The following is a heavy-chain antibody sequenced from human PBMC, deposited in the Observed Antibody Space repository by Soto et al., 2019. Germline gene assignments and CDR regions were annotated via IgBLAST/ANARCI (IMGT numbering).Heavy chain of an antibody. CDR1: GGSISSGDYY. J-gene: IGHJ3*02. CDR2: IYYSGST. CDR3: ARTIVGATTGLYAFDI. Sequence: QVQLQESGPGLVKPSQTLSLTCTVSGGSISSGDYYWSWIRQPPGKGLEWIGYIYYSGSTYYNPSLKSRVTISVDTSKNQFSLKLSSVTAADTAVYYCARTIVGATTGLYAFDIWGQGTMVTVSS. D-gene: IGHD1-26*01. V-gene: IGHV4-30-4*01.